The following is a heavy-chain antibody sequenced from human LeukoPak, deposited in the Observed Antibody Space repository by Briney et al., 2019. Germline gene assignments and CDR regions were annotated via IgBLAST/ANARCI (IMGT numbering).Heavy chain of an antibody. J-gene: IGHJ5*02. D-gene: IGHD6-19*01. V-gene: IGHV7-4-1*02. CDR2: INTNTGNP. Sequence: GASVKVSCKASGYTFTSYAMNWVRQAPGQGLEWMGWINTNTGNPTYAQGFTGRFVFSLDTSVSTAYLQISSLKAEDTAVYYCARDTAHDSGWYDGGWEDWFDPWGQGTLVTVSS. CDR1: GYTFTSYA. CDR3: ARDTAHDSGWYDGGWEDWFDP.